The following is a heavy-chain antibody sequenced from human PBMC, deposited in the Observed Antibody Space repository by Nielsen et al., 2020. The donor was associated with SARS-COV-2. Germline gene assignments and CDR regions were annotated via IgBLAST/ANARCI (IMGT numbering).Heavy chain of an antibody. CDR1: GGTFSSYA. CDR3: ARGILEHPTRGMDV. V-gene: IGHV1-69*13. J-gene: IGHJ6*02. CDR2: IIPIFGTA. D-gene: IGHD1/OR15-1a*01. Sequence: SVKVSCKASGGTFSSYAISWVRQAPGQGLEWMGGIIPIFGTANYAQKFQGRVTITADESTSTAYMELSSLRSEDTAVYYCARGILEHPTRGMDVWGQGTTVTVSS.